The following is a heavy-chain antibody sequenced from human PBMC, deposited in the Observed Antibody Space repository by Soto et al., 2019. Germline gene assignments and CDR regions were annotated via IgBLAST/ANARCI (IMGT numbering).Heavy chain of an antibody. Sequence: QVQLQESGPGLVKPSETLSLPCSVSGGSVSKASFYWTWIRQAPGTGLEYIGYIFYTGVTNYNPSLGSRVTISLDTSKNHFSLKLNSMTAADTAVYYCVRVLDSSWYADLWGRGTLVTVSS. CDR2: IFYTGVT. J-gene: IGHJ2*01. CDR1: GGSVSKASFY. V-gene: IGHV4-61*03. CDR3: VRVLDSSWYADL. D-gene: IGHD3-22*01.